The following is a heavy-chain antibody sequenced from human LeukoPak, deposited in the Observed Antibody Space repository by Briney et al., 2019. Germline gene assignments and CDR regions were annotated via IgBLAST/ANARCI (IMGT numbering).Heavy chain of an antibody. CDR1: GDSVSRNNAA. D-gene: IGHD5-18*01. CDR3: TRDGHAPRSPYNFDY. Sequence: SQTLSLTCAIAGDSVSRNNAAWNWIRQSPSRGLEWLGRAYYRSKWYIDYAISVKSRITINPDTSKKQFSLQLNSVTPEDTAVYYCTRDGHAPRSPYNFDYWGQGTLVTVSS. CDR2: AYYRSKWYI. J-gene: IGHJ4*02. V-gene: IGHV6-1*01.